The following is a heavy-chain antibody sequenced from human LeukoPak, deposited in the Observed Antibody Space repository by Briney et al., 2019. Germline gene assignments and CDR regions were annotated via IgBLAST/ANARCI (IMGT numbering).Heavy chain of an antibody. Sequence: ASVKVSCKASGYTFTSYGISWVRQAPGQGLEWMGWISAYNGNTNYAQKLQGRVTMTTDTSTSTAYMELRSLRSDDTAVYYCVRPRTMVRGVIIGSFDYWGQGTLVTVSS. V-gene: IGHV1-18*01. CDR3: VRPRTMVRGVIIGSFDY. J-gene: IGHJ4*02. CDR2: ISAYNGNT. D-gene: IGHD3-10*01. CDR1: GYTFTSYG.